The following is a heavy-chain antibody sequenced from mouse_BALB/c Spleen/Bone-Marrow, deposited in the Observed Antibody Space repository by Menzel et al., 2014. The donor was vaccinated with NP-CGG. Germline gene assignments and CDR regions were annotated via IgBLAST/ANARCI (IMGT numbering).Heavy chain of an antibody. D-gene: IGHD2-3*01. J-gene: IGHJ4*01. CDR2: IRNKANGYTT. V-gene: IGHV7-3*02. CDR3: ARYDGYSDNAMDY. CDR1: GFTFTDYY. Sequence: EVKLVESGGGLVQPGSFLRLSCATSGFTFTDYYMNWVRQPPGKALEWLGFIRNKANGYTTEFSASVKGRFTISRDNSQSILYLQMNTLRAEDSATYYCARYDGYSDNAMDYWGQGTSVTVSS.